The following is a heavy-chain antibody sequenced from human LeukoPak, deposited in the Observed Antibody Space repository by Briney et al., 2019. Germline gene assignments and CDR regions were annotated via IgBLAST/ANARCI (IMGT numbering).Heavy chain of an antibody. J-gene: IGHJ4*02. Sequence: ASVKVSCKASGYTFTNYAMNWVRQAPGQGLEWMGWIHPSTGNPTYAQGFTGRFVFSLDTSVSTAYLQISSLKAEDTAVYYCARDLLRDGYNPPAGYYFDYWGQGTLVTVSS. CDR1: GYTFTNYA. CDR2: IHPSTGNP. D-gene: IGHD5-24*01. V-gene: IGHV7-4-1*02. CDR3: ARDLLRDGYNPPAGYYFDY.